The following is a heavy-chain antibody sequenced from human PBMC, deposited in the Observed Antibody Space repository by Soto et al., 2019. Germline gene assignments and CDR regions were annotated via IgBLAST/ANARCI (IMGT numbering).Heavy chain of an antibody. CDR2: INSDGSVS. CDR3: ARGDCVGGSCYSLAGSCHYYMDV. J-gene: IGHJ6*03. CDR1: GFTFSNYW. Sequence: EVKLVESGGGLVQPGGSLRLSCAASGFTFSNYWMYWVRQAPGQGLVWVSRINSDGSVSRYADSVKGRLTISRDNVKNTLYLQMNSLRVEDTAVYYCARGDCVGGSCYSLAGSCHYYMDVWGKGTTVTVFS. V-gene: IGHV3-74*01. D-gene: IGHD2-15*01.